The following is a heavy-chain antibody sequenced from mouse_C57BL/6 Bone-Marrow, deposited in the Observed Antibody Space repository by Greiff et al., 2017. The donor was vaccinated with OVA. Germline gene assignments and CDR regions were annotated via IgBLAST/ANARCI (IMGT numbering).Heavy chain of an antibody. Sequence: VKVVESGPGLVQPSQSLSITCTVSGFSLTSYGVHWVRQSPGKGLEWLGVIWSGGSTDYNAAFISRLSISKDNSKSQVFFKMNSLQADDTAIYYCARKPRTTDGDYAMDYWGQGTSVTVSS. V-gene: IGHV2-2*01. CDR2: IWSGGST. CDR1: GFSLTSYG. J-gene: IGHJ4*01. CDR3: ARKPRTTDGDYAMDY. D-gene: IGHD2-12*01.